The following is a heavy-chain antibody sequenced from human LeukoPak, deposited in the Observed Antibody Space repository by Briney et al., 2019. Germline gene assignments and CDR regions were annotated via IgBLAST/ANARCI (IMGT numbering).Heavy chain of an antibody. CDR3: ARGTRRSNYFDY. D-gene: IGHD4-11*01. CDR1: GYTFTSYD. V-gene: IGHV1-8*03. J-gene: IGHJ4*02. Sequence: ASVKVSCKASGYTFTSYDINSVRQATGQGLEWMGWMNPNSGNTGYAQKFQGRVTITRNTSISTAYMELSSLRSEDTAVYYCARGTRRSNYFDYWGQGTLVTVSS. CDR2: MNPNSGNT.